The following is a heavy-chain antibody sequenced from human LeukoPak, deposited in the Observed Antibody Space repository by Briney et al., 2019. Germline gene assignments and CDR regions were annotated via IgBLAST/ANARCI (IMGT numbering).Heavy chain of an antibody. CDR2: INHSGRT. CDR3: AREFGQAASVDY. V-gene: IGHV4-34*01. J-gene: IGHJ4*02. Sequence: KPSETLSLTCAVYGGSCSGYYWSWIRQPPGKGLEWIGEINHSGRTNYNPSLKRRDTVSVDTSKNHFSVTLSSVTAPHTAVSLCAREFGQAASVDYWGQGTLVTVSS. D-gene: IGHD3/OR15-3a*01. CDR1: GGSCSGYY.